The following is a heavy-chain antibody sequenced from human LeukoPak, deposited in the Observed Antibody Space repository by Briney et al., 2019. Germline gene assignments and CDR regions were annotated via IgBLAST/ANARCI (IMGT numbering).Heavy chain of an antibody. J-gene: IGHJ4*02. D-gene: IGHD3-22*01. Sequence: VASVKVSCKASGYTFPGYYMHWARQAPGQGLEWMGWINPTSGGTNYAQKFQGRVTMTRDTSISTAYMELSRLRSDDTAVYYCARQYYYDSSGYYNWGGYWGQGTLVTVSS. CDR2: INPTSGGT. CDR3: ARQYYYDSSGYYNWGGY. V-gene: IGHV1-2*02. CDR1: GYTFPGYY.